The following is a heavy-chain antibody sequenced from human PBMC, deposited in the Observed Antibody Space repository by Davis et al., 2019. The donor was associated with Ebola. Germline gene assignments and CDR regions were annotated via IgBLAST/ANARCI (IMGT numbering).Heavy chain of an antibody. Sequence: ASVKVSCKASGYTFTSYYMHWVRQAPGQGLEWMGIINPSGGSTSYAQKFQGRVTMTRDTSISTAYMELSRLRSDDTAVYYCARGGEHDYGDLYYYYGMDVWGQGTTVTVSS. CDR1: GYTFTSYY. D-gene: IGHD4-17*01. V-gene: IGHV1-46*01. CDR2: INPSGGST. CDR3: ARGGEHDYGDLYYYYGMDV. J-gene: IGHJ6*02.